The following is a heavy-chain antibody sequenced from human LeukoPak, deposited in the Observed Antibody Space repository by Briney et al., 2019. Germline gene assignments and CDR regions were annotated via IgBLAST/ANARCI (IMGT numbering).Heavy chain of an antibody. D-gene: IGHD3-22*01. CDR2: ISGSGGST. V-gene: IGHV3-23*01. CDR3: AKPYDSSGYYYGAAPYNDY. CDR1: GFTFSSYA. J-gene: IGHJ4*02. Sequence: GGSLRLSCAASGFTFSSYAMSWVRQAPGKGLEWVSAISGSGGSTYYADSVKGRFTISRDNSKNTLYLQMNSLRAEATAVYYCAKPYDSSGYYYGAAPYNDYWGQGTLVTVSS.